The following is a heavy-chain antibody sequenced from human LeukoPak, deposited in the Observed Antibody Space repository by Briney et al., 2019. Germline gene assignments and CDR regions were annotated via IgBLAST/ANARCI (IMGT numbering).Heavy chain of an antibody. CDR1: GGSISSYY. V-gene: IGHV4-59*08. Sequence: SETLSLTCTVSGGSISSYYWSWIRQPPGKGLEWIGYISYSGRTNYNPSLKSRFTISLDMSKNQFSLRLSSVTAADTAVYYCARHEISSSWYPAFLDYWGQGTLVTVSS. CDR3: ARHEISSSWYPAFLDY. D-gene: IGHD6-13*01. J-gene: IGHJ4*02. CDR2: ISYSGRT.